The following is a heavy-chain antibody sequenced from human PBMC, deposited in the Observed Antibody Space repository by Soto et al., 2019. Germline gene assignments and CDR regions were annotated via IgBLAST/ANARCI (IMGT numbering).Heavy chain of an antibody. J-gene: IGHJ4*02. CDR3: VRSFGWYAIDY. D-gene: IGHD6-19*01. CDR2: ISPIGSV. CDR1: GVSISSNYY. Sequence: QVLLQESGPGLVQPSGTLSLSCAVSGVSISSNYYWGWVRQSPGKGLEWLGDISPIGSVNYSPSLMSRVTISMDRSENQFSLKLNSVTAADTAVYYCVRSFGWYAIDYWGQGTLVIVSS. V-gene: IGHV4-4*02.